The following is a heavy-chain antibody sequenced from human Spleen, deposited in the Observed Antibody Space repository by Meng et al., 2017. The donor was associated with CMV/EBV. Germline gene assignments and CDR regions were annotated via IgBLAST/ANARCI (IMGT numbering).Heavy chain of an antibody. D-gene: IGHD1-7*01. CDR1: GFTFSSYE. CDR3: ATTETGTEFDYYYEMEV. J-gene: IGHJ6*02. Sequence: GESLKISCEASGFTFSSYEMNWVRQAPGKGLEWVSHITSSGYTIHYADSVRGRFTISRDNAKNSLYLQMNSLRAEDTAVYYCATTETGTEFDYYYEMEVWGQGTTVTVSS. V-gene: IGHV3-48*03. CDR2: ITSSGYTI.